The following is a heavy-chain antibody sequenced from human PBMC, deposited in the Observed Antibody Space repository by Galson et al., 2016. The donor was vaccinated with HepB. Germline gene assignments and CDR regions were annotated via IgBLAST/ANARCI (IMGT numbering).Heavy chain of an antibody. CDR3: TTGGGNWALGMDV. Sequence: CAISGDSVSSDSAAWNWIRQSPSRGLEWLGRTYYRSKWDNEYAVSVRSRMTINPDTSKNQFSLQLNSVTPVDTAVYYCTTGGGNWALGMDVWGQGTTVTVSS. CDR2: TYYRSKWDN. V-gene: IGHV6-1*01. D-gene: IGHD1-1*01. J-gene: IGHJ6*02. CDR1: GDSVSSDSAA.